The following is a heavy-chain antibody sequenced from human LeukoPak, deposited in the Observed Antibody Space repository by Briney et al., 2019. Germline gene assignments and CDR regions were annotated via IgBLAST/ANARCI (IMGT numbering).Heavy chain of an antibody. D-gene: IGHD3-22*01. CDR2: IIPIFGTA. V-gene: IGHV1-69*05. J-gene: IGHJ4*02. Sequence: GAAVKVSCKASGGTFSSYAISWVRQAPGQGLEWMGRIIPIFGTANYAQKFQGRVTITTDESTSTAYMELSSLRSEDTAVYYCARVPYYYDSSGYWSYFDYWGQGTLVTVSS. CDR3: ARVPYYYDSSGYWSYFDY. CDR1: GGTFSSYA.